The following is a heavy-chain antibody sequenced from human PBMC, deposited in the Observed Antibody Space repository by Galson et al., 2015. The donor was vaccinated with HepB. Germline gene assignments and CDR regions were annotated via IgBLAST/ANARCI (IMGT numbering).Heavy chain of an antibody. J-gene: IGHJ4*02. V-gene: IGHV3-30*18. CDR3: AKGPLYSYVYLDN. D-gene: IGHD3-16*01. CDR2: ISYEGSRQ. Sequence: SLRLSCAASRFTFSNYGMIWVRQAPGKGLQWVAAISYEGSRQYYTDSVKGRFTISRDNSNNTLYLEMKSLRPEDTAIYYCAKGPLYSYVYLDNWGQGALVTVSS. CDR1: RFTFSNYG.